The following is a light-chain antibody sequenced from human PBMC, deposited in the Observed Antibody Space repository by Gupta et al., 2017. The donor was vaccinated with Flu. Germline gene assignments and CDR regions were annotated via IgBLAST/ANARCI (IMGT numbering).Light chain of an antibody. CDR1: QSISSY. J-gene: IGKJ2*01. CDR2: AAS. Sequence: PSSLSASVGDRVTITCRASQSISSYLNWYQQKLGKAPKLLIYAASSLQSGVPSRFSGSGSGTDFTLTISSLQPEDFATYYCQQSYSTPQTFGQGTKLEIK. V-gene: IGKV1-39*01. CDR3: QQSYSTPQT.